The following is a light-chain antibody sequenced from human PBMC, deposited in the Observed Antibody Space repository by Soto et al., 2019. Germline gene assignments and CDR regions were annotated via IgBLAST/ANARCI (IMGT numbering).Light chain of an antibody. CDR2: DAS. V-gene: IGKV1-5*01. CDR1: QSISSW. Sequence: DIQMTQSPSTLSASVGDRVTITCRASQSISSWLAWYQQKPGKAPKLLIYDASSLESGVPSRFSDSGSGTEFTLTISSLQPDDFETYYCQQYWTFGQGTKVDIK. CDR3: QQYWT. J-gene: IGKJ1*01.